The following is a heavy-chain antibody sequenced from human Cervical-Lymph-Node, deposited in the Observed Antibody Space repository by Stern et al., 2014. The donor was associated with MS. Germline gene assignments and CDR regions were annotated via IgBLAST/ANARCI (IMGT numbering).Heavy chain of an antibody. V-gene: IGHV1-18*01. CDR2: ISAYNGNT. D-gene: IGHD2-15*01. Sequence: QIPLVQSGAEVKKPRDSVKVSCKASGYTFTSNGISWVRQAPGQGIALLGWISAYNGNTNYAQKLQGRVTMTTDTSTSTAYMELRSLRSDDTAVYYCARGLLGSENAFDIWGQGTMVTVSS. CDR3: ARGLLGSENAFDI. J-gene: IGHJ3*02. CDR1: GYTFTSNG.